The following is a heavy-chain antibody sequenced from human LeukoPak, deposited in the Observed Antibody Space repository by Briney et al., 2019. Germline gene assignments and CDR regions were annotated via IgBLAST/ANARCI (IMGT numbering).Heavy chain of an antibody. Sequence: SVKVSCKASGGTFSSYAISWVRQAPGQGLEWMGRIIPILGIANYAQKFQGRVTITADKSTSTAYMELSSLRSEDTAVYYCASTKIVGATRGQDYWGQGTLVTVSS. CDR3: ASTKIVGATRGQDY. CDR1: GGTFSSYA. V-gene: IGHV1-69*04. D-gene: IGHD1-26*01. CDR2: IIPILGIA. J-gene: IGHJ4*02.